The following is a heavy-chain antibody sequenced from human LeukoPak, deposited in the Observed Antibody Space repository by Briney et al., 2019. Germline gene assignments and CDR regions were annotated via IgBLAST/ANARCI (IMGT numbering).Heavy chain of an antibody. CDR1: GGSISTYY. J-gene: IGHJ3*02. V-gene: IGHV4-59*01. D-gene: IGHD5-24*01. Sequence: SETLSLTCTVSGGSISTYYWSLIRQPPGKRLEWIGYIFYSGNTNYNPSLKSRVTISVDTSKNQFSLKLSSVTAADTAVYYCARVGYNSAFDTWGQGTMVTVSS. CDR3: ARVGYNSAFDT. CDR2: IFYSGNT.